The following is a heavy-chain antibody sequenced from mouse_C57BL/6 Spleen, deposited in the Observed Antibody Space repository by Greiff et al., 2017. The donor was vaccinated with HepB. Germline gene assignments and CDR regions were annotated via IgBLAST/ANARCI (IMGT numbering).Heavy chain of an antibody. V-gene: IGHV5-4*01. CDR2: ISDGGSYT. CDR3: AREGRARFDY. Sequence: DVMLVESGGGLVKPGGSLKLSCAASGFTFSSYAMSWVRQTPEKRLEWVATISDGGSYTYYPDNVKGRFTISRDNAKNNLYLQMSHLKSEDTAMYYCAREGRARFDYWGQGTTLTVSS. CDR1: GFTFSSYA. J-gene: IGHJ2*01.